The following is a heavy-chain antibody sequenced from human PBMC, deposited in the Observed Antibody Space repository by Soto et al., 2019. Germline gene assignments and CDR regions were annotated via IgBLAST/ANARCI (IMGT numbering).Heavy chain of an antibody. CDR3: ARAFGYSYIYYFDY. Sequence: ASVKVSCKASGYTFTNYYIHWVRQAPGQGLEWMGWINPDSGATKYAQKFQDTVTMTRDTSISTAYMELSRMSSDDTAVYYCARAFGYSYIYYFDYWGQGTLVTVYS. D-gene: IGHD5-18*01. V-gene: IGHV1-2*02. CDR2: INPDSGAT. CDR1: GYTFTNYY. J-gene: IGHJ4*02.